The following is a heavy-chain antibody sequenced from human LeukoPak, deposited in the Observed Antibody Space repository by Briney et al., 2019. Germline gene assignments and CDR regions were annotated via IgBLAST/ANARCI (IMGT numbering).Heavy chain of an antibody. D-gene: IGHD2-2*02. V-gene: IGHV1-18*01. Sequence: ASVKVSCKASGYTFTSYGISWVRQAPGQGLEWMGWISAYSGNTNYAQKLQGRVTMTTDTSTSTAYMELRSLRSDDTAVYYCARDSGGQLLYRGDAFDIWGQGTMVTVSS. CDR2: ISAYSGNT. CDR1: GYTFTSYG. J-gene: IGHJ3*02. CDR3: ARDSGGQLLYRGDAFDI.